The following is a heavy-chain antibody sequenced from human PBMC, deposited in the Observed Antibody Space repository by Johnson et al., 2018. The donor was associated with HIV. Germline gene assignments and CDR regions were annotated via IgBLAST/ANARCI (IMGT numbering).Heavy chain of an antibody. CDR3: ARREVVFGSYDNWDAFDI. J-gene: IGHJ3*02. D-gene: IGHD1-1*01. Sequence: QVQLVESGGGLVQPGGSLRLSCAASGLNFSDYSMHWVRQAPGKGLEWVAIISFDGGTKYYADSVTGRFTISRDNAKNSLFLQMNSLRTEDTGVYYCARREVVFGSYDNWDAFDIWGQGTMVTVSS. CDR2: ISFDGGTK. CDR1: GLNFSDYS. V-gene: IGHV3-30*04.